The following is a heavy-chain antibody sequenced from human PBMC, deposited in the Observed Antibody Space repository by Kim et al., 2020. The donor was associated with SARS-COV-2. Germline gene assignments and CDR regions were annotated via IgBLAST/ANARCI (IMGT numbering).Heavy chain of an antibody. CDR2: IYYSGST. CDR1: GGSISSSSYY. J-gene: IGHJ6*02. Sequence: SETLSLTCTVSGGSISSSSYYWGWIRQPPGKGLEWIGSIYYSGSTYYNPSLKSRVTISVDTSKNQFSLKLSSVTAADTAVYYCARLINLNGRITIFGVVNLDHYGMDVWGQGTTVTVSS. D-gene: IGHD3-3*01. V-gene: IGHV4-39*01. CDR3: ARLINLNGRITIFGVVNLDHYGMDV.